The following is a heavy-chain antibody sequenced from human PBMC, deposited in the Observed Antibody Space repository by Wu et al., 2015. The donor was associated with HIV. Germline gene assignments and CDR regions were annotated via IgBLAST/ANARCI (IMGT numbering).Heavy chain of an antibody. Sequence: QVQLVQSGAEVKEPGASVKISCKASGYTFTTYSVHWVRQAPGQGLEWLGTLNPSGGRRRNALKFRDRIFMTRDMSTTTFYMELKRLTSDDTAVYYCGREQYGAVSGXSMDVWGTGTTVIVSS. CDR1: GYTFTTYS. V-gene: IGHV1-46*01. CDR2: LNPSGGRR. D-gene: IGHD3-16*01. J-gene: IGHJ6*03. CDR3: GREQYGAVSGXSMDV.